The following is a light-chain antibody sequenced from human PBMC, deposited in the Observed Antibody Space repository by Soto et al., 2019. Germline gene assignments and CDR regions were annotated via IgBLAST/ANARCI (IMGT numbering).Light chain of an antibody. V-gene: IGKV3-15*01. CDR1: QSVSNN. J-gene: IGKJ1*01. Sequence: EMFMTQSPATLSMSPWERATLSCRASQSVSNNLAWYQQRPGQAPRLLIYGASTRATGIPARFSGRGSGTEFTLTISSLQSEDFAVYYCQQYNSWPGTFGQGTKVDIK. CDR2: GAS. CDR3: QQYNSWPGT.